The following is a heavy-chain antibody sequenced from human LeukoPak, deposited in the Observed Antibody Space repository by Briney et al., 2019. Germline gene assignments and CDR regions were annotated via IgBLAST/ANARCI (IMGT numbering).Heavy chain of an antibody. J-gene: IGHJ4*02. CDR3: AKERYSSSSLFAITPFDY. CDR2: IQYDGSNK. V-gene: IGHV3-30*02. Sequence: GGSLRLSCAASGFTFSSYGMHWVRQAPGKGLEWVAIIQYDGSNKHYVDSVQGRFTISRDNSKNTLYLQMNSLRTEDTAVYYCAKERYSSSSLFAITPFDYWGQGTLVTVSS. D-gene: IGHD6-13*01. CDR1: GFTFSSYG.